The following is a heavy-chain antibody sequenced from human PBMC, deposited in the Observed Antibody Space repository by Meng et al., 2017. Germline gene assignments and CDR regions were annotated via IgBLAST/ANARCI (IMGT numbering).Heavy chain of an antibody. J-gene: IGHJ6*02. V-gene: IGHV4-59*01. CDR2: IHYSGST. CDR1: DGSMNSYY. CDR3: ARENVGLIRYFDWSREDESTAHYYYGMDV. D-gene: IGHD3-9*01. Sequence: GSLRLSCSVSDGSMNSYYWSWMRQPPGKGPEWIGDIHYSGSTNYNPSLKSRVTISVDTSKNHFSLKLSSVTAADTAIYYCARENVGLIRYFDWSREDESTAHYYYGMDVWGQGTAVTVSS.